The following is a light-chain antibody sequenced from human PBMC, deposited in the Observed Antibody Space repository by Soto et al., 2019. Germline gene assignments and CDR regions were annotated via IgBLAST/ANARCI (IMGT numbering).Light chain of an antibody. CDR2: DAS. V-gene: IGKV1-5*01. CDR3: QHYNEWPLP. J-gene: IGKJ4*01. Sequence: EIQMTQSPSTLSASVGDRVTITCRARESISIWLAWYQQKPGKAPKLLIYDASILESGVPSRFSGSGSGTEFTLTISSLQSEDLALYYCQHYNEWPLPFGGVGKVDI. CDR1: ESISIW.